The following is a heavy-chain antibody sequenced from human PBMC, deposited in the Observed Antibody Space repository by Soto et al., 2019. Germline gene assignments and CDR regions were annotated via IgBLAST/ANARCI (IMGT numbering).Heavy chain of an antibody. CDR2: IYYSGST. D-gene: IGHD1-20*01. J-gene: IGHJ6*02. V-gene: IGHV4-39*07. CDR3: ARAPLITGNSGVGVLIYYNYNVMAV. CDR1: GGSISSSSYY. Sequence: PSETLSLTCTVSGGSISSSSYYCGWIRQPPGKGLEWIGSIYYSGSTYYNPSLKSRVTISVDTSKNQFSLGLSSLRSEDTAVYTCARAPLITGNSGVGVLIYYNYNVMAVGGQGPTVTFPS.